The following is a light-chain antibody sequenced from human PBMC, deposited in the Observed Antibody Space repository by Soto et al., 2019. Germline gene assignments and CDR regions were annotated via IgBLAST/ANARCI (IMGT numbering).Light chain of an antibody. Sequence: QSVLTQPPSVSGAPGQRVTISCTGSSSNIGAGYDLHWYQQLPGTAPKLLIYGNSNRPSGVPDRLSGSKSGTSASLAITGLQAEDEADYYCQSYDSSLSGWVFGGGTKLTVL. CDR2: GNS. J-gene: IGLJ3*02. V-gene: IGLV1-40*01. CDR1: SSNIGAGYD. CDR3: QSYDSSLSGWV.